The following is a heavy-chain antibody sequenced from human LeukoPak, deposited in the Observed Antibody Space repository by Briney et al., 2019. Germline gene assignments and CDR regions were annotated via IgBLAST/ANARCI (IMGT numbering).Heavy chain of an antibody. J-gene: IGHJ4*02. CDR2: ISYDGTNK. CDR1: GFTFSDSA. V-gene: IGHV3-30*14. CDR3: ARDRH. Sequence: GGSLRLSCAASGFTFSDSAIHWVRQAPGKGLKWVAVISYDGTNKYYADSVKGRFSISRDNSKNTLYLQMNSLRAEDTAVYYCARDRHWGQGTLVTVSS.